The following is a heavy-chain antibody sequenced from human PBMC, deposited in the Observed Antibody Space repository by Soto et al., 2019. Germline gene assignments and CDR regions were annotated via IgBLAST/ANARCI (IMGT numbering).Heavy chain of an antibody. V-gene: IGHV5-51*01. CDR1: GYSFTSYW. Sequence: PGESLKISCKGSGYSFTSYWIGLVRQMPGKGLEWMGIIYPGDSDTRYSPSFQGQVTISADKSISTAYLQWSSLKASDTAMYYCARLLGYCSSTSCYPDAFDIWGQGTMVTVSS. J-gene: IGHJ3*02. D-gene: IGHD2-2*01. CDR3: ARLLGYCSSTSCYPDAFDI. CDR2: IYPGDSDT.